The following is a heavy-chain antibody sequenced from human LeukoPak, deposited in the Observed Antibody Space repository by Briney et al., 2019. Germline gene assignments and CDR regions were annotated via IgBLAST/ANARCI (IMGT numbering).Heavy chain of an antibody. D-gene: IGHD2-2*02. V-gene: IGHV1-46*01. Sequence: ASVKVSCKASGYTFTSYYMHWVRQAPGQGLEWMGIINPSGGSTSYAQKFQGRVTMTRDMSTSTVYMELSSLRSEDTAVYYCARNAYCSSTSCYIPSWFDPWGQGTLVTVSS. CDR2: INPSGGST. CDR1: GYTFTSYY. J-gene: IGHJ5*02. CDR3: ARNAYCSSTSCYIPSWFDP.